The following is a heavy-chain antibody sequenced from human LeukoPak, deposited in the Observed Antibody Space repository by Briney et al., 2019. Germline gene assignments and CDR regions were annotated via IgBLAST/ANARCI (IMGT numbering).Heavy chain of an antibody. CDR1: GGSISSSNW. D-gene: IGHD3-10*01. Sequence: SETLSLTCAVSGGSISSSNWWSWVRQPPGKGLEWIGEIYHSGSTNYNPSLKSRVTISVDKSKNQFSLKLSSVTAADTAVYYCARGGTRVVRGVIPYGMDVWGQGTTVTVSS. V-gene: IGHV4-4*02. CDR3: ARGGTRVVRGVIPYGMDV. CDR2: IYHSGST. J-gene: IGHJ6*02.